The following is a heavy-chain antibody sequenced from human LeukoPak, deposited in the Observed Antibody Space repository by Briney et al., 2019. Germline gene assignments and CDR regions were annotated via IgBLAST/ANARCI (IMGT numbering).Heavy chain of an antibody. Sequence: GGSLRLSCAASGFTFSSYWMTWVRQAPGKGLEWVATTKQDGTEKHYVDSVKGRFTISRDNSKNTLYLQMNSLRGEDTAVYYCARGPWAAVAENHDAFDIWGQGTMVTVSS. J-gene: IGHJ3*02. CDR1: GFTFSSYW. D-gene: IGHD6-19*01. CDR2: TKQDGTEK. V-gene: IGHV3-7*03. CDR3: ARGPWAAVAENHDAFDI.